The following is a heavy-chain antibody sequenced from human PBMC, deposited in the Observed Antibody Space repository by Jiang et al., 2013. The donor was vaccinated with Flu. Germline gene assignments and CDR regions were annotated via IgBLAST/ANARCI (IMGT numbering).Heavy chain of an antibody. D-gene: IGHD2-21*02. CDR3: ARHRTNCGGDCYRSWNYYYYYGMDV. J-gene: IGHJ6*02. Sequence: LEWIGEINHRGTTYYSPSLRSRVTISIDTSKNQFSLKLSSVTAADTAVYYCARHRTNCGGDCYRSWNYYYYYGMDVWSQGTTVTVSS. CDR2: INHRGTT. V-gene: IGHV4-34*01.